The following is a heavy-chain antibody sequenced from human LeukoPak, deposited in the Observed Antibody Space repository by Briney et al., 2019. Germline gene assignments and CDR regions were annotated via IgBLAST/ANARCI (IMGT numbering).Heavy chain of an antibody. CDR2: IYASGNT. CDR1: GGSISTYC. Sequence: PSETLSLTCSVSGGSISTYCWSWIRQPAGKGLEWIGLIYASGNTNYNPSLKSRLTISLDTSKNQFSLKLNSVTAADTAVYYCARVFHFWGQGTLVTVSS. J-gene: IGHJ4*02. V-gene: IGHV4-4*07. D-gene: IGHD2-21*01. CDR3: ARVFHF.